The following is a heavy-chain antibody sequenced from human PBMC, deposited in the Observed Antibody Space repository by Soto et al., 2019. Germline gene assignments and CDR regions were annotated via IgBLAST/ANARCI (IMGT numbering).Heavy chain of an antibody. CDR3: ARGSKAAVGDAFDV. V-gene: IGHV4-59*12. CDR2: IYSSGYT. J-gene: IGHJ3*01. D-gene: IGHD6-13*01. CDR1: GGYISSYY. Sequence: QVQLRESGPGLVKPSETLSLTCNVSGGYISSYYWGWIRQSPGKGLEFIGYIYSSGYTNYSPSLGGRVTISVDTSKNQFSLNLRSVTAAYTAMYYCARGSKAAVGDAFDVWGQGTMVTVFS.